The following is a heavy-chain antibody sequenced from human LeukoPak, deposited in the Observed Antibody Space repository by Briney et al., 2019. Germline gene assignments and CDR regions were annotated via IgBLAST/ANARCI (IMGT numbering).Heavy chain of an antibody. V-gene: IGHV5-51*01. D-gene: IGHD2-15*01. Sequence: GESLKISCKASGYRFSTYWIGWVRQMPGKGLEWMGIIYPGDSDTRYSPSFQGQVTISADKSISTAYLQWSSLKASDTAMYYCARSRWDCSGGSCYSFDDAFDIWGQGTMVTVSS. CDR1: GYRFSTYW. J-gene: IGHJ3*02. CDR2: IYPGDSDT. CDR3: ARSRWDCSGGSCYSFDDAFDI.